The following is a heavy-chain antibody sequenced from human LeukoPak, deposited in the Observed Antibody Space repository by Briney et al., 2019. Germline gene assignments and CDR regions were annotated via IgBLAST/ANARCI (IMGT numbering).Heavy chain of an antibody. CDR2: ISYDGSNK. CDR3: AKADYDPEYYFDY. CDR1: GFTFSSLG. D-gene: IGHD3-22*01. V-gene: IGHV3-30*18. Sequence: GGSLRLSCAASGFTFSSLGMHWVRQAPGKGLEWVAVISYDGSNKYYADSVKGRFTISRDNSKNTLYLQMNSLRAEDTAVYYCAKADYDPEYYFDYWGQGTLVTVSS. J-gene: IGHJ4*02.